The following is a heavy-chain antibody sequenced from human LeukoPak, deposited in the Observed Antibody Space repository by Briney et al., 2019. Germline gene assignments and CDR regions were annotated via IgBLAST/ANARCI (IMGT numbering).Heavy chain of an antibody. J-gene: IGHJ5*02. CDR3: ARGASYYASGSFFP. Sequence: ASEKVSCKASGYTFTDNYIFWIRQAPGQGLDWMGWISPNSGSTRYAHEYEGRVTMTKDTSINTVYMDLSSLTSDDTAVYYCARGASYYASGSFFPWGQGTLVTVSS. CDR2: ISPNSGST. CDR1: GYTFTDNY. D-gene: IGHD3-10*01. V-gene: IGHV1-2*02.